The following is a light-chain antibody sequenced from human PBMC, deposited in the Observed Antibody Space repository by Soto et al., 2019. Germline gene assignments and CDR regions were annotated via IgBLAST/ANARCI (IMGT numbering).Light chain of an antibody. Sequence: QSVLTQPPSVSGAPGQRVTISCTGSSSNIGAGHDVHWYQQLPGTAPKLLIYGNGNRPSGVPDRFSGSKSGTSACLAITGLQAEDEADYYCQSYDSSLSGSEVFGTGTKLTVL. J-gene: IGLJ1*01. CDR2: GNG. CDR1: SSNIGAGHD. V-gene: IGLV1-40*01. CDR3: QSYDSSLSGSEV.